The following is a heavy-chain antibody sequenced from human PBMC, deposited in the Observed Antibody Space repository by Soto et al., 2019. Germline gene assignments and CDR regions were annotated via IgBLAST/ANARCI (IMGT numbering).Heavy chain of an antibody. D-gene: IGHD6-13*01. CDR3: GRQRIEAAFDAFEI. CDR1: GYTFTTYR. Sequence: PGESLKISCKGSGYTFTTYRIAWIRQMPGKGLEWMGIIYPGDSETRYSPSFQGQVTISADKSNTTAYLQWSGLRASDTSMYYCGRQRIEAAFDAFEIWGQGTMVSVSS. V-gene: IGHV5-51*01. J-gene: IGHJ3*02. CDR2: IYPGDSET.